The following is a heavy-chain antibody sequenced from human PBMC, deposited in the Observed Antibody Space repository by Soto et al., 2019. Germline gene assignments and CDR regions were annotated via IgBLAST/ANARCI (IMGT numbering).Heavy chain of an antibody. CDR1: GGTFSSYA. CDR3: ARDHCSSTSCHEAIDY. Sequence: SVKVSCKASGGTFSSYAISWVRQAPGQGLEWMGGIIPIFGTANYAQKFQGRVTITADESTSTAYMELSSLRSEDTAVYYCARDHCSSTSCHEAIDYWGQGTLVTVS. J-gene: IGHJ4*02. V-gene: IGHV1-69*13. CDR2: IIPIFGTA. D-gene: IGHD2-2*01.